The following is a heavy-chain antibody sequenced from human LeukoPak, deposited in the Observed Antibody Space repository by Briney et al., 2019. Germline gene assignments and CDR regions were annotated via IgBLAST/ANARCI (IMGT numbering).Heavy chain of an antibody. J-gene: IGHJ4*02. D-gene: IGHD6-19*01. CDR2: ISGSGFTI. CDR3: ARGGYSSGWYYFDY. V-gene: IGHV3-48*01. Sequence: GGSLRLSCAVSGFTLSNYSMNWVRQAPGKGLEWISYISGSGFTIHYADSVKGRFTISRDNAKNSLYLQMNSLRAEDTAVYYCARGGYSSGWYYFDYWGQGTLVTVSS. CDR1: GFTLSNYS.